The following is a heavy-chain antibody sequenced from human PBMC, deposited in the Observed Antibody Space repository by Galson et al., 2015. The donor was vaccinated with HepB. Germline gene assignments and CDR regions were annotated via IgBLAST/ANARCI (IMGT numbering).Heavy chain of an antibody. CDR1: GFTFSSYA. CDR3: ARIYSSGWYPGGYFQH. Sequence: SLRLSCAASGFTFSSYAMHWVRQAPGKGLEWVAVISYDGSNKYYADSVKGRFTISRDNSKNTLYLQMNSLRAEDTAVYYCARIYSSGWYPGGYFQHWGQGTLVTVSS. J-gene: IGHJ1*01. V-gene: IGHV3-30-3*01. CDR2: ISYDGSNK. D-gene: IGHD6-19*01.